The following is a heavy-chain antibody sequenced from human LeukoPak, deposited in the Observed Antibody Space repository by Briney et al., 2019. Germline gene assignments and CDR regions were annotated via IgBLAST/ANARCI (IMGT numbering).Heavy chain of an antibody. D-gene: IGHD3-16*02. CDR1: GGSISSYY. J-gene: IGHJ4*02. V-gene: IGHV4-4*07. CDR3: ARDSYDYVWGSYHFDY. Sequence: SETLSLTCTVSGGSISSYYWSWIRQPAGKGLEWIGRIYTSGSTNYNPSLKSRVTMSVDTSKNQFSLKLSSVTAADTAVYYCARDSYDYVWGSYHFDYWGQGTLVTASS. CDR2: IYTSGST.